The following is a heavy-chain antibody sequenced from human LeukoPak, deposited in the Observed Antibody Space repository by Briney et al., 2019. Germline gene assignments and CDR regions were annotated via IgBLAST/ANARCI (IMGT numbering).Heavy chain of an antibody. Sequence: GSLRLSCAASGFTFSSYAMSWIRQPPGKGLEWIGEINHSGSTNYNPSLKSRVTISVDTSKNQFSLKLSSVTAADTAVYYCARYERYSSGWYFDYWGQGTLVTVSS. V-gene: IGHV4-34*01. J-gene: IGHJ4*02. CDR1: GFTFSSYA. CDR3: ARYERYSSGWYFDY. D-gene: IGHD6-19*01. CDR2: INHSGST.